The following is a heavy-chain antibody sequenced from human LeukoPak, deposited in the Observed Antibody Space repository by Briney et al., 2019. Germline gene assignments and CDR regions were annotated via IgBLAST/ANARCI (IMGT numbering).Heavy chain of an antibody. Sequence: PGGSLRLSCAVSGLSFSNYWMHWVSQAPGKGLVWVARTNLHGTAVDYADSVKGRFTISRDNAKNTLFLQMNSLRAEDTAVYYCASAYTYVRLGDHWGQGTLVTVSS. CDR2: TNLHGTAV. CDR3: ASAYTYVRLGDH. D-gene: IGHD3-16*01. V-gene: IGHV3-74*01. CDR1: GLSFSNYW. J-gene: IGHJ4*02.